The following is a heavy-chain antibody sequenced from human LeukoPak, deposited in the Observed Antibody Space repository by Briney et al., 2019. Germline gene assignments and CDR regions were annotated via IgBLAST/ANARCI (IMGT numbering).Heavy chain of an antibody. D-gene: IGHD3-22*01. CDR3: ARVDSSGYSTFDY. J-gene: IGHJ4*02. CDR2: IYHSGST. V-gene: IGHV4-4*02. CDR1: GGSISSSNW. Sequence: PSETLSLTCAVSGGSISSSNWWSWVRQPPGKGLEWIGEIYHSGSTNYNPSLKSRVTISVDKSKNQFSLKLSSVTAADTAVYYCARVDSSGYSTFDYWGQGTLVTVSS.